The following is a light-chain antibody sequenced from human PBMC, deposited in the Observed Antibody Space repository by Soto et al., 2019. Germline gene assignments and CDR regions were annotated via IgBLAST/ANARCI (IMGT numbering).Light chain of an antibody. CDR3: QQYNNWWT. CDR2: GAS. Sequence: EIAMTQSPATLSVSPGGRATLSCRASHSVSSSLAWYQQKPGQAPRLLIYGASTRATGVPARFSGSGSGTEFTLTISSLQSEDFAVYYCQQYNNWWTFGQGTKVDIK. V-gene: IGKV3-15*01. J-gene: IGKJ1*01. CDR1: HSVSSS.